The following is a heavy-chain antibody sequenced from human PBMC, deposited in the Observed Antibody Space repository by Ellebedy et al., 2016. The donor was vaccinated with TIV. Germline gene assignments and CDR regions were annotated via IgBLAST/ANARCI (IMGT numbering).Heavy chain of an antibody. V-gene: IGHV3-23*01. CDR1: GFTFSSYA. CDR3: AKDKGGYSYGVNDY. Sequence: GESLKISCAASGFTFSSYAMRWVRQAPGKGLEWVSGSSGSGGRTHYADSVKGRFTISRDNSKNTLYLQMNSLRAEDTAVYYCAKDKGGYSYGVNDYWGQGTLVTVSS. CDR2: SSGSGGRT. J-gene: IGHJ4*02. D-gene: IGHD5-18*01.